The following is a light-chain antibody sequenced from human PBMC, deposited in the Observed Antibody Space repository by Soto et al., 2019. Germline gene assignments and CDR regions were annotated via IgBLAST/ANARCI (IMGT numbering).Light chain of an antibody. CDR2: GAS. CDR3: QQYARSPRLT. Sequence: EIVLTQSPATLSLSPGERATLSCRASQSIGTSYIAWYQQKPGQPPRLLIYGASIRATDIPDRFSGSGSGTDFTLTISRLEPEDFAVYYCQQYARSPRLTFGGGTKVEIK. V-gene: IGKV3-20*01. J-gene: IGKJ4*01. CDR1: QSIGTSY.